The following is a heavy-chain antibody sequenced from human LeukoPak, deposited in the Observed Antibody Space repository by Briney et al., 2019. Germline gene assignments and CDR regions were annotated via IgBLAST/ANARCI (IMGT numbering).Heavy chain of an antibody. CDR3: ARDRGYCSSTSCYTFDY. D-gene: IGHD2-2*02. J-gene: IGHJ4*02. V-gene: IGHV1-8*03. CDR1: GYTFTSYD. CDR2: MNPNSGNT. Sequence: ASVKVSCKVSGYTFTSYDINWVRQATGQGLEWMGWMNPNSGNTGYAQKFQGRVTITRNTSISTAYTELSSLRSEDTAVYYCARDRGYCSSTSCYTFDYWGQGTLVTVSS.